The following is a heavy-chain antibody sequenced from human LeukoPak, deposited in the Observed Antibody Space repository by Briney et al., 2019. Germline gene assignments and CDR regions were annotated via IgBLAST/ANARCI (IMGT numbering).Heavy chain of an antibody. CDR3: ARTYCSSGSCFG. Sequence: GGSLRLSCAASGFTFSSYNMNWVRQAPGKGLEWVSSISYTSRAKNYADSVKGRVTISRDNVKKSLFLQMDSLRVEATAVYYCARTYCSSGSCFGWGQGTLVTVSS. CDR1: GFTFSSYN. CDR2: ISYTSRAK. D-gene: IGHD2-15*01. J-gene: IGHJ4*02. V-gene: IGHV3-48*01.